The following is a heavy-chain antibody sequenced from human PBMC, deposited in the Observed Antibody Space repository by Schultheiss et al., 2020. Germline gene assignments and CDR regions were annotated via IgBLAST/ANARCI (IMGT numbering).Heavy chain of an antibody. V-gene: IGHV3-30-3*01. D-gene: IGHD3-3*01. CDR1: GFTFSSYA. CDR3: ARDPAPYYDFWSDDAFDI. CDR2: ISYDGSNK. J-gene: IGHJ3*02. Sequence: GGSLRLSCAASGFTFSSYAMHWVRQAPGKGLEWVAVISYDGSNKYYADSVKGRFTISRDNSKNTLYLQMNSLRAEDTAVYYCARDPAPYYDFWSDDAFDIWGQGTMVTVSS.